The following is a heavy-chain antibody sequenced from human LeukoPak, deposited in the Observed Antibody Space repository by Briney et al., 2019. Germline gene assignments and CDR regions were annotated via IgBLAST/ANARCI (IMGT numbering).Heavy chain of an antibody. D-gene: IGHD2-21*02. J-gene: IGHJ5*02. V-gene: IGHV4-59*08. CDR1: GGSISSYY. CDR2: MYYSGST. CDR3: ARRVTSNWFDP. Sequence: ETLSLTCTVSGGSISSYYWSWIRQPPGKGLEWIGYMYYSGSTNYNPSLKSRVTISVDTSRNQFSLKLSSVTAADTAVYYCARRVTSNWFDPWGQGTLVTVSS.